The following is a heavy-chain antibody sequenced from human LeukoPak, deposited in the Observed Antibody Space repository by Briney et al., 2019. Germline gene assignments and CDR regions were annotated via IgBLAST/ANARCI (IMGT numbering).Heavy chain of an antibody. V-gene: IGHV4-34*01. CDR2: INHSGST. CDR3: ARGAWHIVVVTAIRPYFQH. J-gene: IGHJ1*01. Sequence: SETLSLTCTVSGGSISSYYWSWIRQPPGKGLEWIGEINHSGSTNYNPSLKSRVTISVDTSKNQFSLKLSSVTAADTAVYYCARGAWHIVVVTAIRPYFQHWSQGTLVTVSS. CDR1: GGSISSYY. D-gene: IGHD2-21*02.